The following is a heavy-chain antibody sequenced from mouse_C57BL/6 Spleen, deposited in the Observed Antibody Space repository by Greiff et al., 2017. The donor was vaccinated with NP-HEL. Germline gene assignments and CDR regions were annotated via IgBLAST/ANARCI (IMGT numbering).Heavy chain of an antibody. CDR3: ARESLGSSYAMDY. D-gene: IGHD1-1*01. J-gene: IGHJ4*01. CDR2: ISSGSSTI. CDR1: GFTFSDYG. V-gene: IGHV5-17*01. Sequence: EVKLVESGGGLVKPGGSLKLSCAASGFTFSDYGMHWVRQAPEKGLEWVAYISSGSSTIYYADTVKGRFTISRDNAKNTLFLQMTSLRSEDTAMYYCARESLGSSYAMDYWGQGTSVTVSS.